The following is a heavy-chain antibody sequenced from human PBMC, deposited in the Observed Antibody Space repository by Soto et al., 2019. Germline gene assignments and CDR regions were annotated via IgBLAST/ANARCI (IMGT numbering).Heavy chain of an antibody. D-gene: IGHD3-10*01. CDR2: MSYDGVSK. CDR3: ARAYYFGSGTSYTLYY. CDR1: GFIFSNNG. J-gene: IGHJ4*02. V-gene: IGHV3-30*03. Sequence: PGGSLRLSCVGSGFIFSNNGMHWVRQTPGKGLEWVAFMSYDGVSKYYADSVQGRFTISRDNSESAVFLQMNSLRPDDTALYFCARAYYFGSGTSYTLYYWGQGTQVTVSS.